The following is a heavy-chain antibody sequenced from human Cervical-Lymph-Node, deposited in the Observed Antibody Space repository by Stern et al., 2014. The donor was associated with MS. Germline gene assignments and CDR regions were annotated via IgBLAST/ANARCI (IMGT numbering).Heavy chain of an antibody. J-gene: IGHJ4*02. V-gene: IGHV4-31*03. CDR3: ARDSGALTTVTTGSIDY. CDR1: GGSISSGGYY. D-gene: IGHD4-17*01. Sequence: QLQLQESGPGLVKPSQTLSLTCTVSGGSISSGGYYWSWIRQHPGKGLEWIGYIHHSGNTYYNPSLKSRLTISVDTSKNQFPLKLSPVTAADTAVYYCARDSGALTTVTTGSIDYWGQGTLVTVSS. CDR2: IHHSGNT.